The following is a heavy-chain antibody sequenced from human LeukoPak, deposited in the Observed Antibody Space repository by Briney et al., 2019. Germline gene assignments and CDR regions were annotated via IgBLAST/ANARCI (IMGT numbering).Heavy chain of an antibody. CDR1: GFSLSTYA. CDR3: ASRTYRLGDY. V-gene: IGHV3-23*01. J-gene: IGHJ4*02. D-gene: IGHD3-16*02. Sequence: GGSLRLSCAASGFSLSTYAMSWVRQAPGKVLEWVSGISGSGVDTHYADSVKGRFRISRDNSKNALYLQLNSLRAEDTAVYYCASRTYRLGDYWGLGTLVTVSS. CDR2: ISGSGVDT.